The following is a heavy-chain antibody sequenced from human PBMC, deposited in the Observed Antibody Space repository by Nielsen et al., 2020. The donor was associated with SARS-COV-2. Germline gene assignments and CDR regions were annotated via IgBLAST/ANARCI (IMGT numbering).Heavy chain of an antibody. Sequence: GESLKISCEASGFTISRYGMHWVRQAPGKGLEWVTFISYDGSVKYYADSVKGRFTISRDNAENSLYLQMNSLRDEDTAVYYCARDQDGGAATSNWYFDLWGRGTLVIVSS. CDR2: ISYDGSVK. CDR3: ARDQDGGAATSNWYFDL. V-gene: IGHV3-30*03. D-gene: IGHD6-25*01. J-gene: IGHJ2*01. CDR1: GFTISRYG.